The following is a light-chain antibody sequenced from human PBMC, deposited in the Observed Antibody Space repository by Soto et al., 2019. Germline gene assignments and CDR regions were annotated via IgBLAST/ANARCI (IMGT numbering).Light chain of an antibody. V-gene: IGKV3-15*01. CDR2: GAS. J-gene: IGKJ1*01. Sequence: EIVMTQSPATLSVSPGERATLSCRASQSVSSNLAWYQQKPGQAPRLLIYGASTRATGIPARFSGSGSGTEFTLTISSLQSEDFAVYYGQQYNNWPKTFGRGNKVEI. CDR1: QSVSSN. CDR3: QQYNNWPKT.